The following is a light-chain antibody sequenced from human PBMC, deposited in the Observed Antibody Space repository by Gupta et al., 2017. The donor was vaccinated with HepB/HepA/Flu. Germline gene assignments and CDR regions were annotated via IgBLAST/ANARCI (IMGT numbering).Light chain of an antibody. Sequence: DIQMTQSPSSLSASVGDRVTITCQASQDISNYLNWYQQKPGKAPKLLIYDASKWETGVPSRFSGSGYEKDFTFTSSSRQPEDFANYYWQQDNTLHTFGGGTKVEIK. J-gene: IGKJ4*01. V-gene: IGKV1-33*01. CDR2: DAS. CDR1: QDISNY. CDR3: QQDNTLHT.